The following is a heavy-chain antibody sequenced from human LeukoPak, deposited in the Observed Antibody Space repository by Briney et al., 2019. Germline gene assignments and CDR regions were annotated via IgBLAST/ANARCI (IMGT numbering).Heavy chain of an antibody. D-gene: IGHD5-12*01. CDR3: AKVRFSDYYYMDV. CDR1: GFTFSSYA. V-gene: IGHV3-23*01. CDR2: ISNSGGTT. Sequence: GGSLRLSCAASGFTFSSYAMSWVRQAPGKGLEWVSGISNSGGTTYYADSVKGRFTISRDNSKNTLYLQVNSLRAEDTAVYYCAKVRFSDYYYMDVWGKGTTVTVSS. J-gene: IGHJ6*03.